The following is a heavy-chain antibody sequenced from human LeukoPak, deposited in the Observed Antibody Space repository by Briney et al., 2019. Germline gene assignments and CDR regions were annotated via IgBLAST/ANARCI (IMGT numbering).Heavy chain of an antibody. CDR2: IRSSSSII. Sequence: GGSLRLSCAGSGFTYRLYNMNWVRQAPGKGLEGVSYIRSSSSIIDSADSVKGRFTISRDNAKNSLYRQMNSLRAEDTAVYYCARARGYSYGYSDYWGQGTLVTVSS. D-gene: IGHD5-18*01. CDR3: ARARGYSYGYSDY. V-gene: IGHV3-48*01. J-gene: IGHJ4*02. CDR1: GFTYRLYN.